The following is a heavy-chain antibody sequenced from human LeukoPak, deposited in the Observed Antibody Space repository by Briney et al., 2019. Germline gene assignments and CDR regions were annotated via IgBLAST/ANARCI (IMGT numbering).Heavy chain of an antibody. V-gene: IGHV1-2*02. CDR3: ARAVYWFDP. Sequence: GASVKVSCKASGYTFTSYYMHWARQAPGQGLEWMGIINPSGGSTNYAQKFQGRVTMTRDTSISTAYMELSRLRSDDTAVYYCARAVYWFDPWGQGTLVTVSS. CDR1: GYTFTSYY. CDR2: INPSGGST. J-gene: IGHJ5*02.